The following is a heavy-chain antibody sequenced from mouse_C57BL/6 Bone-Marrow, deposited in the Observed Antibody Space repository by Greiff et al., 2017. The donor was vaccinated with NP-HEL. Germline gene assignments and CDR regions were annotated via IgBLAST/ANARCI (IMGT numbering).Heavy chain of an antibody. CDR2: ILPGSGST. Sequence: VQLQQSGAELMKPGASVKLSCKATGYTFTGYWIEWVQQRPGHGLEWIGEILPGSGSTNYTETFKGKATFTADTSSNTLYMHLSSLTTDDATIDYCARWGFDYWGQGTTLTVSS. CDR1: GYTFTGYW. CDR3: ARWGFDY. J-gene: IGHJ2*01. V-gene: IGHV1-9*01.